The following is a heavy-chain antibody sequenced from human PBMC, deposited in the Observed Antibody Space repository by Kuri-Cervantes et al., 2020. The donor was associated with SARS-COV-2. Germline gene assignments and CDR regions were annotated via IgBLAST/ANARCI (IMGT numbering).Heavy chain of an antibody. CDR1: GGSFSDYS. Sequence: SETLSLTSAVFGGSFSDYSWRWIRQPPEKGLEWIGDINHSGNANYNLSFKSRVTISVNTSKNQFSLRLSSAIAADTAVYYCARGRERVEPATVLGLGFYYYFCKDVWGRGTTVTVSS. CDR2: INHSGNA. J-gene: IGHJ6*03. V-gene: IGHV4-34*01. D-gene: IGHD5-18*01. CDR3: ARGRERVEPATVLGLGFYYYFCKDV.